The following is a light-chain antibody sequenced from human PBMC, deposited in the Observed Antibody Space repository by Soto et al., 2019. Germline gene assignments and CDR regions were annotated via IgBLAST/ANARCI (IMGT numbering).Light chain of an antibody. CDR3: QQRSNWLFT. Sequence: EIVLTQSPGTLSLSPGERATLSCRASQSVSSSYLAWYQQKPGQAPGLLIYDASNRATGIPARFSGSGSGTDFTLTISSLEPEDFAVYYCQQRSNWLFTFGPGTKVDIK. J-gene: IGKJ3*01. V-gene: IGKV3D-20*02. CDR2: DAS. CDR1: QSVSSSY.